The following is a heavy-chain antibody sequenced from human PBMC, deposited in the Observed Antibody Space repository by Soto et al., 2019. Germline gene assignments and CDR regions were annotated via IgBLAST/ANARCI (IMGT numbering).Heavy chain of an antibody. CDR3: ARLRFLECFPEFDD. CDR1: GYTFTGYY. CDR2: INPNSGGT. V-gene: IGHV1-2*04. J-gene: IGHJ4*02. Sequence: QVQLVQSGAEVKKPGASVKVSCKASGYTFTGYYMHWVRQAPGQGLEWMGWINPNSGGTNYAQKFQVWVTMTRDTSISTAYRELSRLRSDDTAVYYCARLRFLECFPEFDDWGQGTLVTVSA. D-gene: IGHD3-3*01.